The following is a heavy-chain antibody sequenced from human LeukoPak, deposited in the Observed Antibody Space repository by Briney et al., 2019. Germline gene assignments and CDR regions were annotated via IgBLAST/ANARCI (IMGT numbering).Heavy chain of an antibody. J-gene: IGHJ4*02. CDR1: GFLLTSGVG. Sequence: GSGPTLVNPTETLTLTCTFSGFLLTSGVGVGWIRQSPGKALECLALIYWDGDKRYSSSLKNRLTITKDTSKNQVVLTMADMEPEESGTYYCAHRIGGSRDWHAGYFDIWGPGTVVTVS. D-gene: IGHD6-19*01. CDR3: AHRIGGSRDWHAGYFDI. V-gene: IGHV2-5*02. CDR2: IYWDGDK.